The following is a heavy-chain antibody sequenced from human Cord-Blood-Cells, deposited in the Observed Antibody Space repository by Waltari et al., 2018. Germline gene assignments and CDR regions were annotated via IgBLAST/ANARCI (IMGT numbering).Heavy chain of an antibody. D-gene: IGHD3-10*01. J-gene: IGHJ4*02. CDR1: VFTVSSYE. CDR2: ISSSGSTI. CDR3: ARDDPGRGFDY. V-gene: IGHV3-48*03. Sequence: EVQLVESGGGLVQPGGSLRLSCAASVFTVSSYEMNWVRQAPGKGLEWVSYISSSGSTIYYADSVKGRFTISRDNAKNSLYLQMNSLRAEDTAVYYCARDDPGRGFDYWGQGTLVTVSS.